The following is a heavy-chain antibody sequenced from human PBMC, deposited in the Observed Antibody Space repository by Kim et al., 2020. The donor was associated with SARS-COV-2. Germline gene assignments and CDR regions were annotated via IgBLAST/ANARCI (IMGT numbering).Heavy chain of an antibody. J-gene: IGHJ4*02. Sequence: TNNIPPHKGRVTISVDTSKNQFSLHLSSVTATDTAVYYCATYDSTNYLAFWGQGTLVTVSS. CDR2: T. V-gene: IGHV4-34*11. CDR3: ATYDSTNYLAF. D-gene: IGHD3-22*01.